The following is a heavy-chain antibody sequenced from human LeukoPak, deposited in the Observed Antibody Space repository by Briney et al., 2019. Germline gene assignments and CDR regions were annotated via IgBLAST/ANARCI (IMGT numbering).Heavy chain of an antibody. V-gene: IGHV4-59*01. Sequence: SETLSLTCTVSGGSISSYYWSWIRQPPGKGLEWIGYIYYSGSTNYNPSLKSRVTISVDTSKNQFSLKLSSATAADTAVYYCARSHSGAFDIWGQGTMVTVSS. CDR2: IYYSGST. CDR1: GGSISSYY. J-gene: IGHJ3*02. CDR3: ARSHSGAFDI.